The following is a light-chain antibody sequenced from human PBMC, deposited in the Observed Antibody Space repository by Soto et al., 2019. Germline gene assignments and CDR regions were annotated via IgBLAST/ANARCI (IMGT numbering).Light chain of an antibody. Sequence: EVVVTQSPATLSLSPGERASLSCRASQNVNSNLAWYQQKPGQAPRLLIYGASTRATGIPARFSGSGSATEFTLTISSLQSEDFAVYYCQQDDDWPPWTFGQGTKVESK. CDR1: QNVNSN. CDR2: GAS. V-gene: IGKV3D-15*01. J-gene: IGKJ1*01. CDR3: QQDDDWPPWT.